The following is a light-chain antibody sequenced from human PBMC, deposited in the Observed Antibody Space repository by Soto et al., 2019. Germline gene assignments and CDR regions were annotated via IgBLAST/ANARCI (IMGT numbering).Light chain of an antibody. CDR1: SSDLGRTYY. CDR3: SAYSSANSLFV. Sequence: QSALTQPASVSESPGQSITISCTGSSSDLGRTYYVSWYQHHPGKAPKLIIFDVANRASGVSSRFSGSKSGNTASLVISGLQPEDEADYYCSAYSSANSLFVFGSGTKLTVL. J-gene: IGLJ1*01. V-gene: IGLV2-14*03. CDR2: DVA.